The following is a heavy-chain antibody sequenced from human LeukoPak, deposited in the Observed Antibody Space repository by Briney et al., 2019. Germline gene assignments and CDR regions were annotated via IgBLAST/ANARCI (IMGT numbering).Heavy chain of an antibody. V-gene: IGHV4-31*03. D-gene: IGHD3-3*01. CDR1: GGSVSRGGYY. CDR2: IYNSGRP. Sequence: SETLSLTCNVSGGSVSRGGYYWSWIRQHPGKGLEWIGYIYNSGRPYYHPSLKSRVIISADTSKNQFSLRLTSVTSADTAVYYCARVVPIFYYGMDVWGLGTTVTVSS. J-gene: IGHJ6*02. CDR3: ARVVPIFYYGMDV.